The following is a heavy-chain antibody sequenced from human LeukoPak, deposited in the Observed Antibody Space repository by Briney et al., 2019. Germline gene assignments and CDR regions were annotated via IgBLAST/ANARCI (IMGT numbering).Heavy chain of an antibody. Sequence: SENLSLTCTVSGGSISSSSYYWGWIRQPPGKGLEWIGSIYYSGSTYYNPSLKSRVTISVDTSKNQFSLKLSSVTAADTAVYYCARDSLSVAHPFVDYWGQGTLVTVSS. V-gene: IGHV4-39*07. D-gene: IGHD6-19*01. J-gene: IGHJ4*02. CDR1: GGSISSSSYY. CDR2: IYYSGST. CDR3: ARDSLSVAHPFVDY.